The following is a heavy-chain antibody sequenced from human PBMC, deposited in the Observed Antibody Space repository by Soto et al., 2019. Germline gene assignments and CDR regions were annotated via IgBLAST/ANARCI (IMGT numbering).Heavy chain of an antibody. CDR1: GYTFTSYG. J-gene: IGHJ4*02. CDR3: ARRAETNGWNGFGADKYYFDF. CDR2: MNPSTGNS. V-gene: IGHV1-8*02. D-gene: IGHD1-1*01. Sequence: GASVKVSCKASGYTFTSYGISWVRQATGQGLEWMGWMNPSTGNSGYAQKFQGRVTMTSDTSISTAHMELSSLRSEDTAVYYCARRAETNGWNGFGADKYYFDFWGQGTLVTVSS.